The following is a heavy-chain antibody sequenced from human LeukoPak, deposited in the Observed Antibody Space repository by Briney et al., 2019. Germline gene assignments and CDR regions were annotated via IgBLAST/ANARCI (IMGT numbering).Heavy chain of an antibody. D-gene: IGHD3-22*01. CDR3: ARAPPNYYDSSGYYSPFDY. V-gene: IGHV4-34*01. CDR2: INHSGST. Sequence: TPETLSLTCAVYGGSFSGYYWSWIRQPPGKGLEWIGEINHSGSTNYNPSLKSRVTISVDTSKNQFSLKLSSVTAADTAVYYCARAPPNYYDSSGYYSPFDYWGQGTLVTVSS. J-gene: IGHJ4*02. CDR1: GGSFSGYY.